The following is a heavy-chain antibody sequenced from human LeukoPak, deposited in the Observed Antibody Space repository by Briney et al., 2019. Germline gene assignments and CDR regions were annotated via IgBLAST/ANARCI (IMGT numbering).Heavy chain of an antibody. Sequence: ASVKVSCKASGYTFTSYYMHWVRHTPGQRLEWMGLINPSGGRTSYAQKFQGRVTMTRDTSVSTVYMELSSLRSEDTAVYYCARDFARTYYDSSGYNDYWGQGTLVTVSS. V-gene: IGHV1-46*01. D-gene: IGHD3-22*01. CDR3: ARDFARTYYDSSGYNDY. CDR2: INPSGGRT. J-gene: IGHJ4*02. CDR1: GYTFTSYY.